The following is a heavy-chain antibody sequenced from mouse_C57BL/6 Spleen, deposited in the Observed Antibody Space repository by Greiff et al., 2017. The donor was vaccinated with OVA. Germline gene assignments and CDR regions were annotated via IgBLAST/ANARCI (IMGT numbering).Heavy chain of an antibody. CDR3: ARGRDYGTYAMDY. Sequence: EVQLVESGGGLVKPGGSLKLSCAASGFTFSDYGMHWVRQAPEKGLEWVAYISSGSSTIFYADTVKGRFTISRDNAKNTLFLQMTSLRSEDTAMYYCARGRDYGTYAMDYWGQGTSVTVSS. CDR1: GFTFSDYG. J-gene: IGHJ4*01. CDR2: ISSGSSTI. D-gene: IGHD1-1*02. V-gene: IGHV5-17*01.